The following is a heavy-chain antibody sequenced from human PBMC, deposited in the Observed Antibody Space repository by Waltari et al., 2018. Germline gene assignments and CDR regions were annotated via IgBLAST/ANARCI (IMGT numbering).Heavy chain of an antibody. CDR3: ARALTTPNDF. D-gene: IGHD4-17*01. Sequence: EVQLVVSGGGLVKHGGSLRRSWAAPGFALPTFGLSWVRQAPGKGLEWVSSSTDGGAYLYYADSVRGRFTVSIDNAKNSLHLQMNNLRAEDTAVYYCARALTTPNDFWGQGTLVTVSS. CDR2: STDGGAYL. V-gene: IGHV3-21*03. J-gene: IGHJ4*02. CDR1: GFALPTFG.